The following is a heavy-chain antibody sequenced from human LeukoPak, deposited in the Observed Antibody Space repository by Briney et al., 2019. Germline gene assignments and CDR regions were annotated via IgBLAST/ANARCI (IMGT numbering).Heavy chain of an antibody. CDR1: GGSISSYY. CDR2: VYYSGST. D-gene: IGHD4-17*01. J-gene: IGHJ5*02. CDR3: AGTTPNWFDP. Sequence: PSETLSLTCTVSGGSISSYYWSWIRQPPGKGLEWLGYVYYSGSTNYNPSLKSRATISVDTSKNQFSLKLSSVTAADTAVYYCAGTTPNWFDPWAQGTLVTVSS. V-gene: IGHV4-59*01.